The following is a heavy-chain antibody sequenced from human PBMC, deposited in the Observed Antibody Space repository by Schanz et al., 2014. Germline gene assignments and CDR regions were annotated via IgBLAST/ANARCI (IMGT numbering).Heavy chain of an antibody. CDR2: FHHEDGDT. CDR3: ARDGEAAAGCDY. V-gene: IGHV1-24*01. Sequence: QVQLVQSGAEVKQPGASVKVSCKVSGYSLNELSMHWVRQAPGRGLEWMGGFHHEDGDTVYAQKFQGRVIMTEDTSTDTAYVELSSLRSEDTAVYYCARDGEAAAGCDYWGQGTLVTVSS. J-gene: IGHJ4*02. D-gene: IGHD6-13*01. CDR1: GYSLNELS.